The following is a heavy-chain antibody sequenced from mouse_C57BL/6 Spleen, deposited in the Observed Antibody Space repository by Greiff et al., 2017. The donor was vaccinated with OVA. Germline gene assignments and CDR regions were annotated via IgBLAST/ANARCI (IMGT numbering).Heavy chain of an antibody. V-gene: IGHV5-12*01. CDR1: GFTFSDYY. CDR3: ARHEGRGYFDV. D-gene: IGHD3-3*01. CDR2: ISNGGGST. Sequence: EVKLVESGGGLVQPGGSLKLSCAASGFTFSDYYMYWVRQTPEKRLEWVAYISNGGGSTYYPDTVKGRFTISRDNAKNTLYLQMSRLKSEDTAMYYCARHEGRGYFDVWGTGTTVTVSS. J-gene: IGHJ1*03.